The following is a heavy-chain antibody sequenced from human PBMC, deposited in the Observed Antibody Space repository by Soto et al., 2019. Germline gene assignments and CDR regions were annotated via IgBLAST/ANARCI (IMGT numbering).Heavy chain of an antibody. Sequence: PSETLSLTCTVSGGSISSSSYYGGWIRQPPGKGLEWIGSIYYSGSTYYTPSLKSRVTISVDTSKNQFSLKLSSVTAADTAVYYCARLRYYDRDFDYWGQGTLVT. D-gene: IGHD3-22*01. CDR3: ARLRYYDRDFDY. CDR2: IYYSGST. CDR1: GGSISSSSYY. V-gene: IGHV4-39*01. J-gene: IGHJ4*02.